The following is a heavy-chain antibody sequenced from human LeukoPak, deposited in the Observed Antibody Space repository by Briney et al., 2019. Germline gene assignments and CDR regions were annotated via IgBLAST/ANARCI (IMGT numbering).Heavy chain of an antibody. Sequence: GGSLRLSCAASGFTFSSYAMSWVCQAPGKGLEWVSATSGSGGTTNYADSVKGRFTISRDNSKNTLYLQMNSLRAEDTAVYYCAKDRTEYSGSYPFDYWGQGTLVTVSS. V-gene: IGHV3-23*01. J-gene: IGHJ4*02. CDR3: AKDRTEYSGSYPFDY. CDR2: TSGSGGTT. D-gene: IGHD1-26*01. CDR1: GFTFSSYA.